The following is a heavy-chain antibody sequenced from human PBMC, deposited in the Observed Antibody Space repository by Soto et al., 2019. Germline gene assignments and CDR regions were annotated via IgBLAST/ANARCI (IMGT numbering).Heavy chain of an antibody. Sequence: GASVKVSCKASGGTVSSYAISWVRQAPGQGLEWMGGIIPIFGTANYAQKFQGRVTITADESTSTAYMELSSLRSEDTAVYYCASEAVVAAKDYYYYGMDVWGKGTTVTVSS. D-gene: IGHD2-15*01. CDR1: GGTVSSYA. CDR3: ASEAVVAAKDYYYYGMDV. CDR2: IIPIFGTA. V-gene: IGHV1-69*13. J-gene: IGHJ6*04.